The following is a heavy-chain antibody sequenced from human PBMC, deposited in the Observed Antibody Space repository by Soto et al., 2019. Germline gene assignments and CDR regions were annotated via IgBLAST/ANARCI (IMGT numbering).Heavy chain of an antibody. CDR3: ARGLISGSHYSGGWYYFDS. Sequence: PSETLSLTCTVSGGSISRSSYYWGWIRQPPGKGLEWIASIYYSGSTYYNPSLKSRVTISVHTSSSQFSLELSSVTAADTAVYYCARGLISGSHYSGGWYYFDSWGQGTQVTVSS. D-gene: IGHD1-26*01. CDR2: IYYSGST. V-gene: IGHV4-39*07. CDR1: GGSISRSSYY. J-gene: IGHJ4*02.